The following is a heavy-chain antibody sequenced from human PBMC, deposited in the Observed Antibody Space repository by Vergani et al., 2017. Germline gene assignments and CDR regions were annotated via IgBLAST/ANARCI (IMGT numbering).Heavy chain of an antibody. CDR3: ARSHSVDTTMVYY. CDR1: GFTFSSYG. J-gene: IGHJ4*02. D-gene: IGHD5-18*01. V-gene: IGHV3-33*01. Sequence: QVQLVESGGGVVQPGRSLRLSCAASGFTFSSYGMHWVRQAPGKGLEWVAVIWYDGSNKYYADSVKGRFTISRDNSKNTLYLQMNSLRVEDTAVYYCARSHSVDTTMVYYWRQGTLVTVSS. CDR2: IWYDGSNK.